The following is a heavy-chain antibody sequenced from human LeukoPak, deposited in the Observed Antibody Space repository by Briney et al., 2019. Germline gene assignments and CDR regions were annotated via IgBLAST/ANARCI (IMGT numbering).Heavy chain of an antibody. CDR2: ISGSGGST. D-gene: IGHD6-19*01. CDR3: AKGEAGYTSAWVVY. J-gene: IGHJ4*02. Sequence: GGSLRLSCAASGFTFSSYAMSWVRQAPGKGLEWVSVISGSGGSTYYADSVKGRFTISRHNSKNTLYRQMNSLRAEDTAAYYCAKGEAGYTSAWVVYWGQGTLVTVSS. CDR1: GFTFSSYA. V-gene: IGHV3-23*01.